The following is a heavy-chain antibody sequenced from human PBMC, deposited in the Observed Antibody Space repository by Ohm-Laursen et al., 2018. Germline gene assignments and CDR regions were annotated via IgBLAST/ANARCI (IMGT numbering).Heavy chain of an antibody. D-gene: IGHD2-2*01. Sequence: SLRPSCTASGFSVSNNYLIWVRQAPGKGLEWVSSITARSEYIYYADSVKGRFTISRDNAKNSLYLQMNSLRAEDTAVYYCARDGAHAANFDYWGQGTLVTVSA. V-gene: IGHV3-21*01. CDR2: ITARSEYI. CDR3: ARDGAHAANFDY. J-gene: IGHJ4*02. CDR1: GFSVSNNY.